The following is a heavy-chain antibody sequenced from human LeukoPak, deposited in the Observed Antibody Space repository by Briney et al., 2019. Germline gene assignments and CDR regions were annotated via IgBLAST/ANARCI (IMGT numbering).Heavy chain of an antibody. J-gene: IGHJ2*01. V-gene: IGHV3-74*03. D-gene: IGHD6-19*01. Sequence: GGSLRLSCAASGFTFSAYWMHWVRQAPGKGLVWVSRLNTDGRDTMYADSVQGRFTISRDNAKNTLYLQMNSLRAEVTDVYYCARSEAVAWSFDLWGRGTLVTVSS. CDR1: GFTFSAYW. CDR2: LNTDGRDT. CDR3: ARSEAVAWSFDL.